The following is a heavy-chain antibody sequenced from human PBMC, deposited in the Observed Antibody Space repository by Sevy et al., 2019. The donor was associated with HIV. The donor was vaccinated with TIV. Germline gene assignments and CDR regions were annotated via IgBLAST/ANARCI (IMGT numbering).Heavy chain of an antibody. CDR1: GGSINSDH. CDR3: ARRNDFAI. CDR2: VYYIGGT. V-gene: IGHV4-59*08. J-gene: IGHJ3*02. Sequence: SETLSLTCTVSGGSINSDHWNWIRQPPGKGLQWIGYVYYIGGTNYNPSLKNRVTISVDRTKNQFSLKLTSVTAADTAVYYCARRNDFAIWGQGTMVTVSS.